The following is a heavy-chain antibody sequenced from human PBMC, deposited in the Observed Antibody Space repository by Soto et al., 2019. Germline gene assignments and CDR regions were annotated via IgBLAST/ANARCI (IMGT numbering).Heavy chain of an antibody. J-gene: IGHJ4*02. Sequence: SETLSLTCTVPGGSVSSGSYYWSWIRQPPGKGLEWIGYIYYSGSTNYNPSLKSRVTISVDTSKNQFSLKLSSVTAADTAVYYCARDNIPHYGSGSYGVDYWGQGTLVTVSS. CDR1: GGSVSSGSYY. D-gene: IGHD3-10*01. CDR3: ARDNIPHYGSGSYGVDY. CDR2: IYYSGST. V-gene: IGHV4-61*01.